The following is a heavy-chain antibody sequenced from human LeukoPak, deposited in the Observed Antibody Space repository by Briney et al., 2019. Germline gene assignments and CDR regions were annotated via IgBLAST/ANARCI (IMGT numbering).Heavy chain of an antibody. CDR3: ARVAPKYGSGSYFDY. J-gene: IGHJ4*02. CDR1: GYTFTSYG. Sequence: ASVKVSCKASGYTFTSYGISWVRQAPGQGLEWMGWISAYNGNTNYAQKLQGRVTMTTDTSTCTAYMELGSLRSDDTAVYYCARVAPKYGSGSYFDYWGQGTLVTVSS. D-gene: IGHD3-10*01. CDR2: ISAYNGNT. V-gene: IGHV1-18*01.